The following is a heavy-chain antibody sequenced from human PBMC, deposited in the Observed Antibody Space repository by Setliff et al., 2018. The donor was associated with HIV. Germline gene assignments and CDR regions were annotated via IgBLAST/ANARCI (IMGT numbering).Heavy chain of an antibody. D-gene: IGHD2-15*01. CDR3: ASLLVGATGGVFDF. CDR1: DVSLIGYY. Sequence: SETLSLTCAVHDVSLIGYYWTWIRQPPGKGLEWIGEINQTGSTKYNPSLKSRVSISIDTSKKQFTLRFTSVTAADTAIYYCASLLVGATGGVFDFWGQGTPVTVSS. V-gene: IGHV4-34*01. J-gene: IGHJ4*02. CDR2: INQTGST.